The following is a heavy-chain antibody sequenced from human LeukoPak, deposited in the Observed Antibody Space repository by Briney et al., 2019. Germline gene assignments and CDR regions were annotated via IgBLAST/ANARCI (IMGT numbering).Heavy chain of an antibody. Sequence: SETLSLTCTVSGGSISSGGYYWSWIRQHPGKGLEWIGYIYYSGSTYYNPSLKSRVTISVDTSKNQFSLKLSSVTAADTAVYYCATRGYSYGRNHGMDVWGQGTTVTVSS. V-gene: IGHV4-31*03. CDR3: ATRGYSYGRNHGMDV. CDR1: GGSISSGGYY. J-gene: IGHJ6*02. D-gene: IGHD5-18*01. CDR2: IYYSGST.